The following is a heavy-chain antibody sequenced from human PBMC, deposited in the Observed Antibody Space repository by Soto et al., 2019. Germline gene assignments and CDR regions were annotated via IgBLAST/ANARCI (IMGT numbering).Heavy chain of an antibody. Sequence: PGGSLRLSCVASGFTFSSYAMSWVRQAPGKGLEWVSAISGSGGSTYYADSVKGRFTISRDNSKNTLYLQMNSLRAEDMAVYYCAKVAVAGPPRYGTDVWGQGTTVTVSS. CDR2: ISGSGGST. CDR1: GFTFSSYA. D-gene: IGHD6-19*01. J-gene: IGHJ6*02. V-gene: IGHV3-23*01. CDR3: AKVAVAGPPRYGTDV.